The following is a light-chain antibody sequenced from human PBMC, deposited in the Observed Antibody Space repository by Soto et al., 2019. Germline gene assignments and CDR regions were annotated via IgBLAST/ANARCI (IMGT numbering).Light chain of an antibody. V-gene: IGKV3-20*01. CDR2: GAS. CDR1: QTISSSY. Sequence: EIVLTQSPGTLSLSPGERATLSCRASQTISSSYLAWCQQKPGQAPRLLIFGASSRATDIPDRFSGSGSGTDFTLTISRLQPEDFAVYYCQHYDSSPPKYTFGQGTKLEIK. J-gene: IGKJ2*01. CDR3: QHYDSSPPKYT.